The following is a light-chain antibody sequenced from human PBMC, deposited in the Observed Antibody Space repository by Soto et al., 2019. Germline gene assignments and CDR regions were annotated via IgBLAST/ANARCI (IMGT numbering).Light chain of an antibody. CDR2: GDS. CDR3: SSWHGTLNGVV. CDR1: RSNIGSYT. J-gene: IGLJ2*01. Sequence: QSVLTQPPSASGTPGQRVTISCSGSRSNIGSYTVNWYQQLPGTAPKLLIYGDSQRPSGVPDRFSGSKSGTSASLAISGLQSEDEADYYCSSWHGTLNGVVSGGGTQLTVL. V-gene: IGLV1-44*01.